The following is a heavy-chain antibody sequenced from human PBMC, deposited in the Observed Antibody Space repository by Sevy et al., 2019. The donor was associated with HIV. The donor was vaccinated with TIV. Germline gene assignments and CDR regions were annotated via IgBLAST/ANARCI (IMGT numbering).Heavy chain of an antibody. CDR2: ISGSGGST. D-gene: IGHD2-2*01. V-gene: IGHV3-23*01. Sequence: GGSLRLSCAASGFTFSSYAMSWVRQAPGKGLEWVSAISGSGGSTYYADSVKGRFTISRDNSKNTLYLQMNSLRAEDTAVYYCAKGMGYCSSTSCPLNLINGGMDVWGQGTTVTVSS. CDR3: AKGMGYCSSTSCPLNLINGGMDV. CDR1: GFTFSSYA. J-gene: IGHJ6*02.